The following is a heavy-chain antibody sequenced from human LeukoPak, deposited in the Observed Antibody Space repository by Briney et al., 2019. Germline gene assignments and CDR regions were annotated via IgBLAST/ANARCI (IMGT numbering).Heavy chain of an antibody. CDR1: GDSISDYY. Sequence: PSETLSLTCTVSGDSISDYYWSWIRQSPGKGLEWIGCIHNSGSTNYNPSLKSRVAMSVDTSKNQFSLKPSSVTAADTAVYYCARVQYDFWSGCPVRDAFDIWGQGTMVTVSS. CDR2: IHNSGST. V-gene: IGHV4-59*12. D-gene: IGHD3-3*01. CDR3: ARVQYDFWSGCPVRDAFDI. J-gene: IGHJ3*02.